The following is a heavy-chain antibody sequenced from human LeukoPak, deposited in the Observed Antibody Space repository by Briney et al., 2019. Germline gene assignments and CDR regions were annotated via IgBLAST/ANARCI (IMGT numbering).Heavy chain of an antibody. V-gene: IGHV3-74*01. D-gene: IGHD2-8*01. CDR1: GFTFSDTW. CDR3: AKDWALMRTYYYYMDV. Sequence: GGSLRLSCAASGFTFSDTWMHWVRQAPGEGLVWVSRIRSDGSDTRYAESVKGRFTISRDNAKNTLYLQMNSLRPEDTAVYYCAKDWALMRTYYYYMDVWGKGTTVTISS. CDR2: IRSDGSDT. J-gene: IGHJ6*03.